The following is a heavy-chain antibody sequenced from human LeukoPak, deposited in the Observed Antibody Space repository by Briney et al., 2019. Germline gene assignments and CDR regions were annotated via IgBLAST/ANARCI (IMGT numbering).Heavy chain of an antibody. V-gene: IGHV3-53*01. J-gene: IGHJ4*02. CDR2: IYSGGST. D-gene: IGHD6-19*01. CDR1: GFTVSTNY. Sequence: GGSLRLSCAASGFTVSTNYMSWVRQAPGKGLEWVSLIYSGGSTYYTDSVRGRFTISRDNSKNTLFLQMNSLRAEDTAVYYCARGYSSGWYGDCWGQGTLVTVSS. CDR3: ARGYSSGWYGDC.